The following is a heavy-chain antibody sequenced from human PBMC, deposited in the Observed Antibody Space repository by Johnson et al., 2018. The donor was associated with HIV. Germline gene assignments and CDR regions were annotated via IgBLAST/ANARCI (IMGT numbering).Heavy chain of an antibody. CDR3: ARDRIWGYAFDI. CDR1: GFTFSSYA. Sequence: VQLVESGGGLVQPGRSLRLSCAASGFTFSSYAMSWVRQAPGKGLEWVSAISGSGGSTYYADSVKGRFTISRDNSKNTLYLQMNSLRVEDTAVYYCARDRIWGYAFDIWGQGTMVTVSS. D-gene: IGHD3-16*01. CDR2: ISGSGGST. J-gene: IGHJ3*02. V-gene: IGHV3-23*04.